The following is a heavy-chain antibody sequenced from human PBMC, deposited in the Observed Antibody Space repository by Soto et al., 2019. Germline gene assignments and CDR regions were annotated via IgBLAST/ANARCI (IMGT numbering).Heavy chain of an antibody. CDR1: GGSISSGGYY. Sequence: ETLSLTCTVSGGSISSGGYYWSWVRQAPGKGLEWVSYISSSSSTIYYADSVKGRFTISRDNAKNSLYLQMNSLRDEDTAVYYCARESGYLNWFDPWGQGTLVTISS. CDR3: ARESGYLNWFDP. V-gene: IGHV3-48*02. CDR2: ISSSSSTI. J-gene: IGHJ5*02. D-gene: IGHD3-22*01.